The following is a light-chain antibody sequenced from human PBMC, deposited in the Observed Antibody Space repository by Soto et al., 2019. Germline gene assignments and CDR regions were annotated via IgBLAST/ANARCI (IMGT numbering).Light chain of an antibody. CDR1: SSNIGAGYD. Sequence: QSVLTQPPSVSGAPGQMVTMSCTGSSSNIGAGYDVHWYQQLPGTAPKLLIYGNSNQPSGVPDRFSGSKSGTSASLAITGLQAEDEADYYCQSYDSSLSGYVFGTGTKVTVL. CDR3: QSYDSSLSGYV. V-gene: IGLV1-40*01. CDR2: GNS. J-gene: IGLJ1*01.